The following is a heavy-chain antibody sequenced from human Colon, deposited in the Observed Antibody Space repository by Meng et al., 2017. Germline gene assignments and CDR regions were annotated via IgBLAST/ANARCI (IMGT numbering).Heavy chain of an antibody. CDR3: ARDHMGSLNY. CDR2: AST. V-gene: IGHV4-61*08. J-gene: IGHJ4*02. CDR1: GDSVSSAGYQ. D-gene: IGHD1-26*01. Sequence: QLQESGPGLVQPSGSLSLACAVSGDSVSSAGYQWSWIRQPPGKGLEWIGYASTNYNPSLKSRVTISVDTSKNQFSLRLTSVTAADTAVYYCARDHMGSLNYWGQGILVTVSS.